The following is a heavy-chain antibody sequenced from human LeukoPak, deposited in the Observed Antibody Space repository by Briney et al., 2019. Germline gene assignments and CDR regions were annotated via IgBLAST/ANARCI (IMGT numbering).Heavy chain of an antibody. V-gene: IGHV4-38-2*01. CDR3: ARHRTSSNYFDY. J-gene: IGHJ4*02. Sequence: SETLSLTCAVSGYSISSGYYWGWIRQPPGKGLEWIGSIYHSGSTYYNPSLKSRVTISVDTSKYQFSLELRSVTAADTAVYYCARHRTSSNYFDYWGQGTLVTVSS. CDR1: GYSISSGYY. D-gene: IGHD1-1*01. CDR2: IYHSGST.